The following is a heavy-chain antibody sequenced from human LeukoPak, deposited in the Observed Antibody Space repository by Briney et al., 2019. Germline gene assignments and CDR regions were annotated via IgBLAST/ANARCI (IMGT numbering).Heavy chain of an antibody. D-gene: IGHD3-3*01. Sequence: TGGSLRISCEGSGYTFSSYWIGWVRQMPGKGLEWMGIIYPGDSDTRYSPSLQGQVTISVDTSIGTAYLQWSSLKASDTAIYYCARQNDFRLDYWGQGTLVTVSS. J-gene: IGHJ4*01. CDR1: GYTFSSYW. CDR3: ARQNDFRLDY. V-gene: IGHV5-51*01. CDR2: IYPGDSDT.